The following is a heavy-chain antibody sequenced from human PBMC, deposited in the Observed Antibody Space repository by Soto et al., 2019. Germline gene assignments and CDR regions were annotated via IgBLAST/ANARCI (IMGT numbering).Heavy chain of an antibody. V-gene: IGHV1-69*06. CDR2: IIPIFGTA. CDR1: GGTFSSYA. CDR3: ARGARITIFGVVIQTREWDYYYYGMDV. J-gene: IGHJ6*02. Sequence: GASVKVSCKASGGTFSSYAISWVRQAPGQGLEWMGGIIPIFGTANYAQKFQGRVTITADKSTSTAYMELSSLRSEDTAVYYCARGARITIFGVVIQTREWDYYYYGMDVWGQGTTVTVS. D-gene: IGHD3-3*01.